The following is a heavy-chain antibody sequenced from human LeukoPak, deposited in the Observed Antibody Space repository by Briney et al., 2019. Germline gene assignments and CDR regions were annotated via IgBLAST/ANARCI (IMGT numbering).Heavy chain of an antibody. J-gene: IGHJ6*03. V-gene: IGHV4-59*01. Sequence: SGTLSLTCTVSGDSISSYYWSWIRQPPGKGLEWIGYIYHSGSTNYNPSLKSRATISVDTSKNQFSLKLSSVTAADTAVYYCAREHGSGGYYYMDVWGKGTTVTVSS. CDR3: AREHGSGGYYYMDV. D-gene: IGHD6-19*01. CDR1: GDSISSYY. CDR2: IYHSGST.